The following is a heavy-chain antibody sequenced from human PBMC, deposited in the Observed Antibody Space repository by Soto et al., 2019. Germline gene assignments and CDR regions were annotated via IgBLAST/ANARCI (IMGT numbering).Heavy chain of an antibody. CDR2: ISSSSSYT. CDR3: ARTQSGLRWYNFGY. V-gene: IGHV3-11*06. Sequence: LRLSCAASGFTFSDYYMSWIRQAPGKGLEWVSYISSSSSYTNYADSVKGRFTISRDNAKNSLYLQMNSLRAEDTAVYYCARTQSGLRWYNFGYWGQGTLVTVSS. CDR1: GFTFSDYY. J-gene: IGHJ4*02. D-gene: IGHD4-17*01.